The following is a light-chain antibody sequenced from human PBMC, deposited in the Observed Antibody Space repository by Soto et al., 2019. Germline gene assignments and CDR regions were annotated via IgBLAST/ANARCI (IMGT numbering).Light chain of an antibody. V-gene: IGKV1-39*01. CDR2: AAS. CDR1: EDISTW. J-gene: IGKJ1*01. Sequence: DIQITQSPSSLSSSILDSVIITCRSSEDISTWLAWYQQKPGKAPKLLICAASSLQSGVPSRFSGSRSGPDFTLTISSLQPEDFATYYCQQSYSSPPTFGQGTKV. CDR3: QQSYSSPPT.